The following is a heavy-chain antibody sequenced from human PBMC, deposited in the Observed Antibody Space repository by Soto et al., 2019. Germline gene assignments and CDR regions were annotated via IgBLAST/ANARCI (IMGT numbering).Heavy chain of an antibody. Sequence: SETLSLTCTVSGGSISSSSYYWGWIRQPPGKGLEWIRSIYYSGSTYYNPSLKSRVTISVDTSKNQFSLKLSSVTAADTAVYYCARLRGDFWSGYSPKYNWFDPWGQGTLVTVSS. CDR3: ARLRGDFWSGYSPKYNWFDP. CDR1: GGSISSSSYY. CDR2: IYYSGST. J-gene: IGHJ5*02. V-gene: IGHV4-39*01. D-gene: IGHD3-3*01.